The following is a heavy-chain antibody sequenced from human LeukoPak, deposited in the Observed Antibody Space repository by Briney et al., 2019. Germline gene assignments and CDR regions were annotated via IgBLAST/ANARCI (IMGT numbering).Heavy chain of an antibody. Sequence: GGSLRLSCAASGFTFSSYWMSWVRQAPGKGLEWVANIKQDGSEKYYVDSVKGRFTISGDNAKNSLYLQMNSLRAEDTAVYYCARGGSPGWLRVGYWGQGTLVTVSS. CDR1: GFTFSSYW. V-gene: IGHV3-7*01. CDR3: ARGGSPGWLRVGY. D-gene: IGHD5-12*01. CDR2: IKQDGSEK. J-gene: IGHJ4*02.